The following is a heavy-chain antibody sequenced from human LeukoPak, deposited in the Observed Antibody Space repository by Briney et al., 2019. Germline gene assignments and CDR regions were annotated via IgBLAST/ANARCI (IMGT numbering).Heavy chain of an antibody. Sequence: SETLSLTCTVSGGPIRSYYWSWMRQPPGKGLESLGNIHYSESTNFNPSLKSRVAISVDTSKNQFSLNMRSVTAADTAVYYCARVSAAGMDFHYGMDVWGQGTTVLVSS. D-gene: IGHD6-13*01. V-gene: IGHV4-59*01. CDR2: IHYSEST. CDR1: GGPIRSYY. CDR3: ARVSAAGMDFHYGMDV. J-gene: IGHJ6*02.